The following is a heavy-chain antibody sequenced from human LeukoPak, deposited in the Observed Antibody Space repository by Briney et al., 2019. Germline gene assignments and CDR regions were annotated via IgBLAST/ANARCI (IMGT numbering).Heavy chain of an antibody. D-gene: IGHD6-13*01. V-gene: IGHV4-39*07. CDR2: IYYSGST. CDR1: GGSISSSSYY. CDR3: ARDRRYSSSWGRFDP. J-gene: IGHJ5*02. Sequence: SETLSLTCTVSGGSISSSSYYWGWIRQPPGKGLEWIGSIYYSGSTYYNPSLKSRVTISVDTSKNQFSLKLSSVTAADTAVYYCARDRRYSSSWGRFDPWGQGTLVTVSS.